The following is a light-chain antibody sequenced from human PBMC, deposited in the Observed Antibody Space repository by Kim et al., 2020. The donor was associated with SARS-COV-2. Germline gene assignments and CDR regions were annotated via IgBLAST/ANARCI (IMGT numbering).Light chain of an antibody. V-gene: IGKV1-5*01. CDR2: DVS. Sequence: DIQMTQSPSTLSASVGDRVTITCRASQSLSSWLAWYQLKPGKAPKLMIYDVSSLESGVPSRFSGSGSGTAFTLTLSSLQPGDFATYYCQLYNIYPYAFGQETELEI. J-gene: IGKJ2*01. CDR1: QSLSSW. CDR3: QLYNIYPYA.